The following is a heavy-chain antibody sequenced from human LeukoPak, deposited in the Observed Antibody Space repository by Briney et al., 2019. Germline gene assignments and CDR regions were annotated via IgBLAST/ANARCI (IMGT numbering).Heavy chain of an antibody. CDR1: GGSISSSSYY. D-gene: IGHD4-11*01. CDR3: VRDYSNFVQGD. Sequence: PSETLSLTCTVSGGSISSSSYYWGWIRQSPGRGLEWIGSIYSGGETHYNPSLNSRVTIFLDTSKNRLSLNLISVTATDTAVYYCVRDYSNFVQGDWGQGTLVTVSS. J-gene: IGHJ4*02. CDR2: IYSGGET. V-gene: IGHV4-39*02.